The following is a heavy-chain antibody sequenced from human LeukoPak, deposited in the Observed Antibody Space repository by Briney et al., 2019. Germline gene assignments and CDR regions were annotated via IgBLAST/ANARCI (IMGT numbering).Heavy chain of an antibody. V-gene: IGHV1-18*01. D-gene: IGHD3-16*01. CDR1: GYTFTSYG. CDR3: ASPLSYYDYVWGSYRFDY. CDR2: ISAYNGNT. Sequence: ASVKVSCKASGYTFTSYGISWVRQAPGQGLEWMGWISAYNGNTNYAQKLQGRVTMTTDTSTSTAYMELRSLRSDDTAVYYCASPLSYYDYVWGSYRFDYWGRGTLVTVSS. J-gene: IGHJ4*02.